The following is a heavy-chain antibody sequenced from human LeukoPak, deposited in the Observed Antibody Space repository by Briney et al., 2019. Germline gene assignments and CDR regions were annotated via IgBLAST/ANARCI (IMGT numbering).Heavy chain of an antibody. CDR3: EQETAYDILTETYYYYGMDV. CDR1: GFTFSSYS. J-gene: IGHJ6*04. Sequence: GGSLRLSCAASGFTFSSYSMNWVRHAPGKGLYSISSISSSSSYIDYADSVKGRFTISRDNAKNSLYLQMNSLRAEDTAVYFCEQETAYDILTETYYYYGMDVWGKGTTVTVSS. V-gene: IGHV3-21*01. D-gene: IGHD3-9*01. CDR2: ISSSSSYI.